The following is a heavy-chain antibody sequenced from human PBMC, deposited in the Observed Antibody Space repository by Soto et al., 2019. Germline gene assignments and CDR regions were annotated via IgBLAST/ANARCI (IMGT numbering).Heavy chain of an antibody. CDR1: GGSISSGDYY. J-gene: IGHJ5*02. Sequence: QVQLQESGPGLVKPSQTLSLTCTVSGGSISSGDYYWSWIRQPPGKGLEWIGYIYYSGSTYYNPSLKSRVTISVDTSNSHFSLKLSSVTAADTAVYYCAREMPGDILTGYANWFDPWGQGTLVTVSS. V-gene: IGHV4-30-4*01. CDR2: IYYSGST. CDR3: AREMPGDILTGYANWFDP. D-gene: IGHD3-9*01.